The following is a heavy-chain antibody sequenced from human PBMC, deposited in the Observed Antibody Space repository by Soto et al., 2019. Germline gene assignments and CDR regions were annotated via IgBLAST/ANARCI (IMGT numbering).Heavy chain of an antibody. V-gene: IGHV3-7*01. J-gene: IGHJ6*02. CDR1: GFTFSSYW. CDR3: VTAVRGYNANGDL. Sequence: GGSLRLSCVGSGFTFSSYWMGWVRQTPGKGLEWVATIKADGTEKYYVDSVKGRFTFSRDNAKTSVYLEMNCLRAEDTAVYYCVTAVRGYNANGDLWGQGTTVTVSS. D-gene: IGHD5-12*01. CDR2: IKADGTEK.